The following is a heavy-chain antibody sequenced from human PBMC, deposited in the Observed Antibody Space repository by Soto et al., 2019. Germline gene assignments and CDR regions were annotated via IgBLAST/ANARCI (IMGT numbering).Heavy chain of an antibody. CDR3: ARIKLVDFFFINVDVYDMDV. CDR2: ISSDSRYI. Sequence: EVQLVESGGGLVQPGGSLRLSCAASGFTLSNYAVNWVRQAPGKGLEWVSYISSDSRYIYHGDSVKGRFTISRHNARNSVYLQMNSLRDEDTAVYYCARIKLVDFFFINVDVYDMDVWGQGTPVTVSS. CDR1: GFTLSNYA. J-gene: IGHJ6*02. V-gene: IGHV3-48*02. D-gene: IGHD2-15*01.